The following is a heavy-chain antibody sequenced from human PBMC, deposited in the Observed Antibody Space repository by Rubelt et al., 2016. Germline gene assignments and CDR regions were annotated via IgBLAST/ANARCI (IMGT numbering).Heavy chain of an antibody. D-gene: IGHD7-27*01. CDR1: GGSISSGGYY. CDR2: IYYSGST. Sequence: QVQLQESGPGLVKPSQTLSLTCTVSGGSISSGGYYWSWIRQHPGKGLEWIGYIYYSGSTYYNPFLKSRVTISVDTSKNQGSLKLGSATAADTAVYYCARDSGARIFDYWGQGTLVTVSS. V-gene: IGHV4-31*03. J-gene: IGHJ4*02. CDR3: ARDSGARIFDY.